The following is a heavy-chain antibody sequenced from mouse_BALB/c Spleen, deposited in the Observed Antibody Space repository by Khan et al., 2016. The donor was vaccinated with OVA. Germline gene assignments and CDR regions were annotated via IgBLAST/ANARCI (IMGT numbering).Heavy chain of an antibody. D-gene: IGHD2-3*01. CDR1: GYSITSDYA. CDR3: ARDGSRYNYAIDY. J-gene: IGHJ4*01. V-gene: IGHV3-2*02. CDR2: ISYSGST. Sequence: VQLKQSGPGLVKPSQSLSLTCTVTGYSITSDYAWNWIRQFPGNKLEWMGYISYSGSTNSNPALKSRISITRDTSKNQFFLQLNSVTTEDTATYYCARDGSRYNYAIDYWGQGTSVTVSS.